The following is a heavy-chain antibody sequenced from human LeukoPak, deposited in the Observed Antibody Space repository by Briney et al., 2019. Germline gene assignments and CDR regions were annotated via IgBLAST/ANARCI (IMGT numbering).Heavy chain of an antibody. CDR1: GYTLTELS. D-gene: IGHD3-10*01. Sequence: ASVKVSCKVSGYTLTELSVHWVRQAPGKGLEWMGNFDPKDGDTIYAQRFQGRVTMTEDTSTHTAYMELSSLRSEDTAVYYCARGRRVKKLLWFGELLGGWFDPWGQGTLVTVSS. CDR3: ARGRRVKKLLWFGELLGGWFDP. CDR2: FDPKDGDT. J-gene: IGHJ5*02. V-gene: IGHV1-24*01.